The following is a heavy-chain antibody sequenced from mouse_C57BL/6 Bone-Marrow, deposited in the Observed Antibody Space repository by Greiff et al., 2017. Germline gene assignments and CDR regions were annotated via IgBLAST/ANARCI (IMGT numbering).Heavy chain of an antibody. V-gene: IGHV5-4*01. CDR2: ISDGGSYT. Sequence: EVQLVESGGGLVKPGGSLKLSCAASGFTFSSYAMSWVRQTPEQGLEWVATISDGGSYTYYPDKVKGRFTISTDNAKNDLYLQMSHLKAEDTAMYYCARHGYYYAGDYWGQGTSVTVSS. J-gene: IGHJ4*01. CDR1: GFTFSSYA. CDR3: ARHGYYYAGDY.